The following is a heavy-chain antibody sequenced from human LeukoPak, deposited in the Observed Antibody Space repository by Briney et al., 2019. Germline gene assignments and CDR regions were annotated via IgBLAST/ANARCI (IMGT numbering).Heavy chain of an antibody. J-gene: IGHJ4*02. D-gene: IGHD3-22*01. CDR3: ARVADDYYDSTGERSFFDY. V-gene: IGHV4-59*02. Sequence: SETLSLTCTVSGGSVSSYYWSWIRQPPGKGLEWIGFIYYSGSTNYNPSLKSRVTISVDTSKNQFSLKLNSVTAADTAVYYCARVADDYYDSTGERSFFDYWGQGTLVTVSS. CDR2: IYYSGST. CDR1: GGSVSSYY.